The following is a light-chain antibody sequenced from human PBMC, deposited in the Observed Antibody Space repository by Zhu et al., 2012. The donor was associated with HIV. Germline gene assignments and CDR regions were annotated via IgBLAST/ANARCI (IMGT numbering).Light chain of an antibody. CDR3: QQYETYPLT. CDR2: KVS. CDR1: QNIGRN. Sequence: DIQMIQSPSTLSASVGDRVTITCRATQNIGRNLAWYQQKAGKAPKALIYKVSNLESGVPSRFSGSGSEAEFTLTISSLQPDDLATYYCQQYETYPLTFGQGTRLGIK. V-gene: IGKV1-5*03. J-gene: IGKJ5*01.